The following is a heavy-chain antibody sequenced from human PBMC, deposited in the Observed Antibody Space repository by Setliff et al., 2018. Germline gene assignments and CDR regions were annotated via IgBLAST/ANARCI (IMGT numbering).Heavy chain of an antibody. Sequence: ASVKVSCKASGYTFSSYAISWVRQAPGQGLEWLGWISVYSGNTDYAQNFQGRVSMTADASTATVYMELHSLTSEDTAIYYCARAPWGDDYDSLYTWFDPWGQGSLVTVSS. CDR1: GYTFSSYA. V-gene: IGHV1-18*01. CDR3: ARAPWGDDYDSLYTWFDP. D-gene: IGHD3-22*01. J-gene: IGHJ5*02. CDR2: ISVYSGNT.